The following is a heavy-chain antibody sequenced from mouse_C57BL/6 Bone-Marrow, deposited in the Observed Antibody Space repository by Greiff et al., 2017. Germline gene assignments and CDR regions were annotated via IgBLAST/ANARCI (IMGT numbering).Heavy chain of an antibody. CDR2: INSVGGGT. CDR3: ARGNWEGYYFDY. J-gene: IGHJ2*01. D-gene: IGHD4-1*01. CDR1: KNEFPPNA. V-gene: IGHV5-2*01. Sequence: EVQLQQSGGGLVQPGESLNLSCESNKNEFPPNAMSWVRKTPEKRLELVAAINSVGGGTYYPDTMERRFIISRDNTKKTLYLQMSSLRSEDTALYYCARGNWEGYYFDYWGQGTTLTVSS.